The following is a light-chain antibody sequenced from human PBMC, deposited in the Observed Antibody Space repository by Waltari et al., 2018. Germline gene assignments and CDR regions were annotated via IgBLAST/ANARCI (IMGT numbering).Light chain of an antibody. CDR1: QSVTSH. CDR3: QQRISWPLT. V-gene: IGKV3-11*01. CDR2: NVL. J-gene: IGKJ4*01. Sequence: EIVLTQSPATLSLSPGERATLSCRASQSVTSHLAWYQQKRGQAPRLLIYNVLNRATGIPARFSGSGSGTDFTLTISSLEPEDFAVYYCQQRISWPLTFGGGTKVEIK.